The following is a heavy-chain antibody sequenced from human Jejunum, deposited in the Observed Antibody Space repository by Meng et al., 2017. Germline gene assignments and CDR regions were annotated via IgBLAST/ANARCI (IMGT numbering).Heavy chain of an antibody. D-gene: IGHD3-3*01. V-gene: IGHV3-49*04. Sequence: GGSLRLSCTASGFTFGDYAMSWVRQAPGKGLEWVGFIRSKAYGGTTEYAASVKGRFTISRDDSKSIAYLQMNSLKTEDTAVYYCTRAPLQGSGYYNYYYYGMDVWGQGTTVTVSS. CDR2: IRSKAYGGTT. J-gene: IGHJ6*02. CDR3: TRAPLQGSGYYNYYYYGMDV. CDR1: GFTFGDYA.